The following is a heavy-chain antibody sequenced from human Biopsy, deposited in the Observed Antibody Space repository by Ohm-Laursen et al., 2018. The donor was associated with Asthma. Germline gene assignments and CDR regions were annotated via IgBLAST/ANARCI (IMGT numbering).Heavy chain of an antibody. D-gene: IGHD2-15*01. CDR2: ISYSGST. J-gene: IGHJ2*01. Sequence: GTLSLTCTVSGVSVSSGSYYWCWIRQPPGKGLAWVSYISYSGSTDYNPSLKSRLTISMDTSKNQFSLKLSSVTAADTAVYYCARVPTTLRYFDLWGRGTLVTVSS. CDR1: GVSVSSGSYY. CDR3: ARVPTTLRYFDL. V-gene: IGHV4-61*01.